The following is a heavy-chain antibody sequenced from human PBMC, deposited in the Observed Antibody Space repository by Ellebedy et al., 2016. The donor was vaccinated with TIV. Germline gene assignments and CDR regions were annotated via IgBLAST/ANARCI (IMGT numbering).Heavy chain of an antibody. D-gene: IGHD3-10*01. CDR1: GYTFTGYY. V-gene: IGHV1-8*02. CDR2: MNPNSGNT. Sequence: ASVKVSCXASGYTFTGYYLHWVRQAAGQGLECLGWMNPNSGNTGYAQKFQGRVTMTRDTSTNTAYMELNSLRSEDTAVYYCVRTMVRGVPTLDYWGRGTLVTVSS. J-gene: IGHJ4*02. CDR3: VRTMVRGVPTLDY.